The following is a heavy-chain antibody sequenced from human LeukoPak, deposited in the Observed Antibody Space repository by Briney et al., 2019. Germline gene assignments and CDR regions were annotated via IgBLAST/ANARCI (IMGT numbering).Heavy chain of an antibody. D-gene: IGHD6-13*01. Sequence: PSETLSLTCTVSGGSINSDYWSWIRQRPGKELEWIGYVFYTGSTTDYNPSLQSRVTISVDTSKNQFSLKLSSVTAADTAVYYCAMRERLAAAFDYWGQGTLVTVSS. J-gene: IGHJ4*02. V-gene: IGHV4-59*08. CDR3: AMRERLAAAFDY. CDR1: GGSINSDY. CDR2: VFYTGST.